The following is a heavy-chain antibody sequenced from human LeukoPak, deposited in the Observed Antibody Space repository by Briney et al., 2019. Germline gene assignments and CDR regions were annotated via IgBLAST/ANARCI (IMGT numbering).Heavy chain of an antibody. V-gene: IGHV3-30*18. CDR1: GFTFSSYG. Sequence: GGSLRLSCAASGFTFSSYGMHWVRQAPGKGLEWVAVIPYDGSNKYYAESVKGRFTISRDNSKNTVYLQMNSLRAEDTAVCYCAKGQTTVTTPDYYGMDVWGQGTTVTVSS. J-gene: IGHJ6*02. CDR3: AKGQTTVTTPDYYGMDV. CDR2: IPYDGSNK. D-gene: IGHD4-17*01.